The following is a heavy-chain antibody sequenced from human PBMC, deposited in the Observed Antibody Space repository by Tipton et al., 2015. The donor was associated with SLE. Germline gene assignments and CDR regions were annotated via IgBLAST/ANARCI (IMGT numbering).Heavy chain of an antibody. V-gene: IGHV4-34*01. CDR3: ARGILEPGDY. Sequence: LRLSCAIYGGSFSGYYWSWIRQPPGKGLEWIGQINHSGSTNYNPSLKSRVTISVDTSKNRFSLKLSSVTAADPAVYYCARGILEPGDYWGQGTLVTVSS. CDR1: GGSFSGYY. J-gene: IGHJ4*02. D-gene: IGHD1-1*01. CDR2: INHSGST.